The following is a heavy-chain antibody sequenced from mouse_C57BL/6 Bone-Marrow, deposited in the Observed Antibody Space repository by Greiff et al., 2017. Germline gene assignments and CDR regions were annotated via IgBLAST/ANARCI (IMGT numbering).Heavy chain of an antibody. D-gene: IGHD1-1*01. CDR1: GYTFTSYW. CDR3: ARIDYGSSYVRYFDV. V-gene: IGHV1-55*01. Sequence: QVQLQQPGAELVKPGASVKMSCKASGYTFTSYWITWVKQRPGQGLEWIGDIYPGSGSTNYNEKFKSKATLTVDTSSSTAYMQLSSLTSEDSAVYYCARIDYGSSYVRYFDVWGTGTTVTVSS. CDR2: IYPGSGST. J-gene: IGHJ1*03.